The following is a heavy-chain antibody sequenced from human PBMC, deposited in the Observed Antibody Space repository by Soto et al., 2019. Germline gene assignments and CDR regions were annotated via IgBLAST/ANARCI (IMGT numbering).Heavy chain of an antibody. V-gene: IGHV3-53*02. D-gene: IGHD6-6*01. CDR1: GFTVSSNY. CDR3: AILSN. Sequence: EVQLVETGGCLIQPGGSLRLSCAASGFTVSSNYTNWVRQAPGKGLEWVSIIYSDCTTSYADSVKGRFTISRENFKNTLHLQMNSLSAEDTAVYYCAILSNWGQGTLVTVSS. CDR2: IYSDCTT. J-gene: IGHJ4*02.